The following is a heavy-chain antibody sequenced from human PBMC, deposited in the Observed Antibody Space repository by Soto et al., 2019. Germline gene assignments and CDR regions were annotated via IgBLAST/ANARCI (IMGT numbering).Heavy chain of an antibody. J-gene: IGHJ5*02. Sequence: QLQLQESGSGLVKPSQTLSLTCAVSGGSISSGGYSWSWIRQPPGKGLEWIGYIYHSGSTYYNPSLKSRVTISVDRSKNQFSLKLSSVTDADTAVYYCARFYGDYSNWFDPWGQGTLVTVSS. D-gene: IGHD4-17*01. V-gene: IGHV4-30-2*01. CDR3: ARFYGDYSNWFDP. CDR1: GGSISSGGYS. CDR2: IYHSGST.